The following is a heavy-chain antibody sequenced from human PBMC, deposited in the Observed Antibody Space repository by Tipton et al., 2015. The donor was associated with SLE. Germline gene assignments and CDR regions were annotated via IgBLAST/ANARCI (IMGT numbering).Heavy chain of an antibody. V-gene: IGHV4-38-2*01. D-gene: IGHD4-17*01. CDR1: GFPVSSGYY. Sequence: TLSLTCSVSGFPVSSGYYWGWIRQPPGKGLEWIGYIYDSGSTSYNPSLKSRVTISEDTSKQQFSLKLSSLTAADTAVYYCARHAGDYAYFDSWGQGTLVTVSS. J-gene: IGHJ4*02. CDR2: IYDSGST. CDR3: ARHAGDYAYFDS.